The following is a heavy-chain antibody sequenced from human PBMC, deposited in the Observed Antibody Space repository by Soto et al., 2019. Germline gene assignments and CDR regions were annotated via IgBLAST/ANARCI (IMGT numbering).Heavy chain of an antibody. D-gene: IGHD6-13*01. CDR3: ARKQQLPTDRWFDP. V-gene: IGHV4-39*01. CDR1: GGSISSSSYY. J-gene: IGHJ5*02. CDR2: IYYSGST. Sequence: PSETPSLTCTVSGGSISSSSYYWGWIRQPPGKGLEWIGSIYYSGSTYYNPSLKSRVTISVDTSKNQFSLKLSSVTAADTAVYYCARKQQLPTDRWFDPWGQGTLVTVSS.